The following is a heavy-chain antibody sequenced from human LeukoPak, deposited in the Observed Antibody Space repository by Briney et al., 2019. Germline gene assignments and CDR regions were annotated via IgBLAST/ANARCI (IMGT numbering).Heavy chain of an antibody. V-gene: IGHV4-4*02. CDR3: ARAQEGCSRASCYLEP. Sequence: MSSGTPSLTCAISGASISSTNWWIWVRQPPGKGLEWIGEMHHSGRTNYNPSLKSRITISVDKSKNQVFLRLNSVAAADTALYHCARAQEGCSRASCYLEPWGQGTLVTVSS. CDR1: GASISSTNW. CDR2: MHHSGRT. J-gene: IGHJ5*02. D-gene: IGHD2-2*01.